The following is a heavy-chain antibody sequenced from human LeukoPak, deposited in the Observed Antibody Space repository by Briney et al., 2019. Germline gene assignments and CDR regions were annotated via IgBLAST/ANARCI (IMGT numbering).Heavy chain of an antibody. J-gene: IGHJ6*02. D-gene: IGHD1-1*01. CDR2: SNHYGST. CDR1: GESFSGYF. CDR3: ARGRLQLWSFPLPYNHYAIDV. V-gene: IGHV4-34*01. Sequence: PSETLSLTCAVSGESFSGYFWTSIRQPPGKGLEWIGESNHYGSTDCNPSLKSRVTISVDTSKKQFSLNVRSVTDADTAVYFCARGRLQLWSFPLPYNHYAIDVWGQGTTVTVSS.